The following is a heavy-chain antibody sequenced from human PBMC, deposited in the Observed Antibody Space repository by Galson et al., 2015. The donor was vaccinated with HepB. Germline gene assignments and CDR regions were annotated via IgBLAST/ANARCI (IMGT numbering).Heavy chain of an antibody. CDR2: INPSGGST. CDR3: ARGGVTGYFDY. D-gene: IGHD3-9*01. J-gene: IGHJ4*02. Sequence: SVKVSCKASGYAFTSYYMHWVRQAPGQGLEWMGIINPSGGSTSYAQKLQGRVTMTRDTSTSTVYMELSSLRSEDTAVYYCARGGVTGYFDYWGQGTLVTVSS. CDR1: GYAFTSYY. V-gene: IGHV1-46*04.